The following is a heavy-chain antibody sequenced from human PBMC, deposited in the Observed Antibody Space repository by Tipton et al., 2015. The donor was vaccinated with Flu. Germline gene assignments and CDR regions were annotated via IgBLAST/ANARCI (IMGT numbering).Heavy chain of an antibody. Sequence: SLRLSCAASGFTFSTYWMTWVRQAPGKGLEWVANINQDGSVKYYVDSVKGRFTISGDNAKNSLYLQMNSLRADDTAVYYCGRALGGAAALWGQGTMVAVSS. CDR1: GFTFSTYW. J-gene: IGHJ3*01. CDR3: GRALGGAAAL. CDR2: INQDGSVK. D-gene: IGHD6-13*01. V-gene: IGHV3-7*03.